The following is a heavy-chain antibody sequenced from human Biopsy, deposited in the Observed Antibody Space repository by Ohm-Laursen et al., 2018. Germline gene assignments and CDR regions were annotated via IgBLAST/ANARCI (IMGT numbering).Heavy chain of an antibody. Sequence: SETLSLTCTVSGGSISNNNCYWGWIRQPPGKGLEWIGSIFYRGSTHYKPSLKSRVNISVDTSKNQFSLKLNSVTAADTAVYYCARDYDTSGYYYVSWGQGTLVTVS. CDR3: ARDYDTSGYYYVS. J-gene: IGHJ5*02. CDR1: GGSISNNNCY. CDR2: IFYRGST. D-gene: IGHD3-22*01. V-gene: IGHV4-39*01.